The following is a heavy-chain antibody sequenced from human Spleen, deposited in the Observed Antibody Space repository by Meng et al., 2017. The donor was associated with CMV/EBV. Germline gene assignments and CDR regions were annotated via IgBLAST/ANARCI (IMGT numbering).Heavy chain of an antibody. CDR1: GGTFSNYA. V-gene: IGHV1-69*10. CDR2: IIPIRNIT. Sequence: SVKVSCKASGGTFSNYAISWVRQAPGQGLEYMGGIIPIRNITNYAQKFQGRVTIIADKSTSTAYMELSSLRSDDTAVYYCARGTSFAVPERIGDWLDPWGQGTLVTVSS. D-gene: IGHD6-19*01. CDR3: ARGTSFAVPERIGDWLDP. J-gene: IGHJ5*02.